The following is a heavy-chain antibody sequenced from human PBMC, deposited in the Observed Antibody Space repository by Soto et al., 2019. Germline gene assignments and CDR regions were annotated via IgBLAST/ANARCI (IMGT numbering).Heavy chain of an antibody. V-gene: IGHV4-59*01. CDR1: GGSISSYY. J-gene: IGHJ6*03. CDR3: ARVSGYDFGYYYYMDV. D-gene: IGHD5-12*01. Sequence: SETLSLTCTVSGGSISSYYWSWIRQPPGKGLEWIGYIYYSGSTNYNPSLKSRVTISVDTSKNQFSLKLSSVTAADTAVYYCARVSGYDFGYYYYMDVWGKGTTVTVSS. CDR2: IYYSGST.